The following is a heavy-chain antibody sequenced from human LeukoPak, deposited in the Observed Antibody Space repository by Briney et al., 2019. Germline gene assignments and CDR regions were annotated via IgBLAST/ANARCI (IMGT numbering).Heavy chain of an antibody. Sequence: GRSLRLSCVASGFTFSSYGMHWVRQAPGKGPEWVALISYDGGDKYYVDSVKGRFTISRDNSKNTLYLQMNSLRAEDTAVYYCAKDAEQWLVRGAFDIWGQGTMVTVSS. V-gene: IGHV3-30*18. CDR3: AKDAEQWLVRGAFDI. CDR2: ISYDGGDK. D-gene: IGHD6-19*01. J-gene: IGHJ3*02. CDR1: GFTFSSYG.